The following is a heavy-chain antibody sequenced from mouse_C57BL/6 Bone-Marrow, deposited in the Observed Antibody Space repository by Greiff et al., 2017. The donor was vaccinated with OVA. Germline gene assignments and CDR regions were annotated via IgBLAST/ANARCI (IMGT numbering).Heavy chain of an antibody. J-gene: IGHJ4*01. Sequence: QVQLQQSGAELVRPGTSVKMSCKASGYTFTNYWIGWAKQRPGHGLEWIGDIYPGGGYTNYNEKFKGKATLTADKSSSTAYMQFSSLTSEDTAIYYCAKGGELRIPYDYAMDYWGQGTSVTVSS. D-gene: IGHD3-3*01. V-gene: IGHV1-63*01. CDR2: IYPGGGYT. CDR1: GYTFTNYW. CDR3: AKGGELRIPYDYAMDY.